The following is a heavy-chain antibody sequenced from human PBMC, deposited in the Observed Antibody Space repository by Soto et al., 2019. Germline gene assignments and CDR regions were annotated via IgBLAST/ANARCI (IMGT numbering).Heavy chain of an antibody. Sequence: ASVKVSCKASGYTFTSYAMHWVRQAPGQGLEWMGWISAYNGNTNYSQKLQGRVTMTTDTSTSTAYMELRSLRSDDTAVYYCATQSLGDYYYYGMDVWGQGTTVTVSS. CDR3: ATQSLGDYYYYGMDV. CDR1: GYTFTSYA. D-gene: IGHD7-27*01. J-gene: IGHJ6*02. CDR2: ISAYNGNT. V-gene: IGHV1-18*01.